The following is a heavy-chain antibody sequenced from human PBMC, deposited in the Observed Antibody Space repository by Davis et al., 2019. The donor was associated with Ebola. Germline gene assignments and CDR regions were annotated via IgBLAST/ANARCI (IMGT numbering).Heavy chain of an antibody. CDR3: VRGPMPSWYADYYKYGMDV. V-gene: IGHV3-43*02. CDR2: ISGDGDHT. CDR1: GFTFHQYA. D-gene: IGHD6-13*01. Sequence: GGSLRLSCAASGFTFHQYAMHWVCQRPGKGLEWVSLISGDGDHTYYADSVKGRFTISRDNNKESLYLQMNSLRSEDTALYFCVRGPMPSWYADYYKYGMDVWGQGTTVTASS. J-gene: IGHJ6*02.